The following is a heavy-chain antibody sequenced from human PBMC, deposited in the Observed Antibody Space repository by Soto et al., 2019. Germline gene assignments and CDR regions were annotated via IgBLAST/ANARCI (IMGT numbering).Heavy chain of an antibody. CDR3: ARDLDVTPNYYYGMDV. J-gene: IGHJ6*02. Sequence: GGSLRLSCAASGFTFSSYAMHWVRQAPGKGLEWVAVISYDGSNKYYADSVKGRFTISRDNSKNTLYLQMNSLRAEDTAVYYCARDLDVTPNYYYGMDVWGQGTTVTVSS. CDR1: GFTFSSYA. CDR2: ISYDGSNK. D-gene: IGHD3-3*01. V-gene: IGHV3-30-3*01.